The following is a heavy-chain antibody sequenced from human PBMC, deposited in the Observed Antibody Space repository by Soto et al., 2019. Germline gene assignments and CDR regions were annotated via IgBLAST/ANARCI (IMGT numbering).Heavy chain of an antibody. CDR1: GGPMSSGGYA. CDR3: ARGRKYYYDSSGYQTPDAFDI. J-gene: IGHJ3*02. D-gene: IGHD3-22*01. V-gene: IGHV4-31*03. Sequence: TLSLSFTVSGGPMSSGGYAWSWIRQHPGKGREWIGYIYYSGSTYYNPSLKSRVTISVDTSKNQFSLKLSSVTAADTAVYYCARGRKYYYDSSGYQTPDAFDIWGQGTMVTV. CDR2: IYYSGST.